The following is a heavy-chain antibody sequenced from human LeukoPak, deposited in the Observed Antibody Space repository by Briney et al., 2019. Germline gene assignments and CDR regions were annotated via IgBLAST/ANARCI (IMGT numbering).Heavy chain of an antibody. CDR1: GFSFSSNT. CDR2: ISNNGGRT. D-gene: IGHD2/OR15-2a*01. V-gene: IGHV3-23*01. J-gene: IGHJ4*02. CDR3: ARDEDTSALSEY. Sequence: GGSLRLSCAGSGFSFSSNTMSWVRQAPGRGLEWVSAISNNGGRTDYADSVKGRFTISRGNSKSTLYLHMDSLRAEDTAVYYCARDEDTSALSEYWGQGTLVTVSS.